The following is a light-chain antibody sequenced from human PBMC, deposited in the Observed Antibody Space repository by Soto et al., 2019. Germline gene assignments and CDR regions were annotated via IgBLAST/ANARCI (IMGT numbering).Light chain of an antibody. V-gene: IGKV1-5*01. CDR2: DAS. Sequence: DIQMTQSPSTVSASVGDAVTITCRASQSISTWLAWYQQKPGKAPNLLIYDASTLESGGPSGFSGSGSGKEFTLTISSLQPDDSATYYCQQYNSYPYTFGQGTKLEIK. J-gene: IGKJ2*01. CDR3: QQYNSYPYT. CDR1: QSISTW.